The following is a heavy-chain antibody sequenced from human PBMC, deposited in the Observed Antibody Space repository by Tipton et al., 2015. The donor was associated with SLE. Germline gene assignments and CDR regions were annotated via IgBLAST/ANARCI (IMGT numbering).Heavy chain of an antibody. Sequence: LRLSCTVSGGSLSSSSYYWGWIRQPPGKGLEWIGSIYYSGNTYYNPSLKSRVTISVDTSKNQFSLKLSSVTAADTAVYYCARVRYNYGDGWYFDLWGRGTLVIVSS. V-gene: IGHV4-39*01. J-gene: IGHJ2*01. CDR1: GGSLSSSSYY. CDR3: ARVRYNYGDGWYFDL. CDR2: IYYSGNT. D-gene: IGHD5-18*01.